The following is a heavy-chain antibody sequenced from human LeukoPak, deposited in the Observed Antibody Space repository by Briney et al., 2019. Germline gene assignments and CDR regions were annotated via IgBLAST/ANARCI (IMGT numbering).Heavy chain of an antibody. V-gene: IGHV1-46*01. CDR1: GYTFPSYF. CDR3: ARIASGAAGIYGKNFQL. CDR2: INPTGGST. D-gene: IGHD6-19*01. Sequence: DSVKVSCKASGYTFPSYFMRWVRQAPGQGLEWMGIINPTGGSTTYAQKFQGRVTMTRDTSTSTVYMELSSLRSDDTAVYYCARIASGAAGIYGKNFQLWGRGTLVSVS. J-gene: IGHJ1*01.